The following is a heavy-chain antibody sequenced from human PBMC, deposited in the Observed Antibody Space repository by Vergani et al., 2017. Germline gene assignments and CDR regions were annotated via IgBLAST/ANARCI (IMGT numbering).Heavy chain of an antibody. CDR3: ARGSGDNWYFDL. CDR2: INYVGRT. V-gene: IGHV4-34*02. J-gene: IGHJ2*01. D-gene: IGHD1-26*01. Sequence: QVQLQQWGAGVVKPSGTLSLTCAVFGESFSSFYWSWIRQSPGKGLEWIGSINYVGRTYYIPSLQSRATVFVDTSKNQFSLNLPSVTAADTAVYYCARGSGDNWYFDLWDRGTLVTVSS. CDR1: GESFSSFY.